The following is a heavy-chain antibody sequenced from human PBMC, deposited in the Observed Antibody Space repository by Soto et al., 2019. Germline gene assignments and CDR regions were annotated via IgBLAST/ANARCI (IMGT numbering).Heavy chain of an antibody. J-gene: IGHJ4*02. Sequence: SETLSLTRTVSGGSISSGGYYWSWIRQHPGKGLEWIGYIYYSGSTYYNPSLKSRVTISVDTSKNQFSLKLSSVTAADTAVYYCARVTRLPAVAGSVFLDYWGQGTLVTVSS. V-gene: IGHV4-31*03. CDR3: ARVTRLPAVAGSVFLDY. CDR1: GGSISSGGYY. D-gene: IGHD6-19*01. CDR2: IYYSGST.